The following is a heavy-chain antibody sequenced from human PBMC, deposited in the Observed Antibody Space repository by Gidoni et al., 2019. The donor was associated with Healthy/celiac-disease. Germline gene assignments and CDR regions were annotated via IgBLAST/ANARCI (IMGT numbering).Heavy chain of an antibody. J-gene: IGHJ6*02. Sequence: QVQLVQSGAEVKKPGSSVQVSCKASGGTFSSYAISWVRQAPGQGLEWMGGIIPIFGTANYAQKFQGRVTITADKSTSTAYMELSSLRSEDTAVYYCARDDDGSGYYYYYGMDVWGQGTTVTVSS. V-gene: IGHV1-69*06. D-gene: IGHD3-10*01. CDR2: IIPIFGTA. CDR3: ARDDDGSGYYYYYGMDV. CDR1: GGTFSSYA.